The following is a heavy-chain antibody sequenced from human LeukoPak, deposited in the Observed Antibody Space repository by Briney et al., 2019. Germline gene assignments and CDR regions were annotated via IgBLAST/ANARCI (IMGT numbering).Heavy chain of an antibody. CDR2: IYSGGST. CDR1: GFTFSSYS. V-gene: IGHV3-66*02. Sequence: GESLRLSCAASGFTFSSYSMNWVRQAPGKGLEWVSVIYSGGSTYYADSVKGRFTISRDNSKNTLYLQMNSLRAEDTAVYYCARDWSWSGYYKGLAVDYWGQGTLVTVSS. CDR3: ARDWSWSGYYKGLAVDY. D-gene: IGHD3-3*01. J-gene: IGHJ4*02.